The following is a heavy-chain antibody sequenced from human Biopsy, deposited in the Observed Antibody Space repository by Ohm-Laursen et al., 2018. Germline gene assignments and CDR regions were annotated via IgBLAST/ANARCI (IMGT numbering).Heavy chain of an antibody. CDR2: IRTLNGDT. D-gene: IGHD3-16*02. J-gene: IGHJ4*02. V-gene: IGHV1-18*01. Sequence: ASVKVSCKTSGYNFISYSINWVWQAPGQGLEWMGWIRTLNGDTKYGQKFQDRVTMTTDTSTSTVYMELTSLRSDDTAVYYCARGEVTFGELIVSLDSWGQGTLVTVSS. CDR1: GYNFISYS. CDR3: ARGEVTFGELIVSLDS.